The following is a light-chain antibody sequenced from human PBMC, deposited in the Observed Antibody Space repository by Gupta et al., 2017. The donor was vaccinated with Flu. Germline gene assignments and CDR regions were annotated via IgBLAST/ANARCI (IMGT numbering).Light chain of an antibody. Sequence: QSVVTQPLSASGPPGQGVTIACFGGSSNIGSNYVYWYHQLPGTAPKLLIYRNDQRPTGVPDRFSGSNSGTSASLAISGLRSEDEANYYCAAWDDILRGRLFGGGTKLTVL. J-gene: IGLJ3*02. CDR1: SSNIGSNY. CDR3: AAWDDILRGRL. CDR2: RND. V-gene: IGLV1-47*01.